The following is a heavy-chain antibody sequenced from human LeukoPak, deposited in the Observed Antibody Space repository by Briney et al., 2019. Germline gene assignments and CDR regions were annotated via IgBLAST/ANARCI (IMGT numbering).Heavy chain of an antibody. D-gene: IGHD1-7*01. Sequence: ASVKVSCKASGYTFTGYYMHWVRQAPGQGLEWMGWINPNSGGTNCAQKFQGRVTMTRDTSISTAYMELSRLRSDDTAVYYCAREALLTGTTSGWGQGTLVTVSS. CDR2: INPNSGGT. CDR1: GYTFTGYY. J-gene: IGHJ4*02. V-gene: IGHV1-2*02. CDR3: AREALLTGTTSG.